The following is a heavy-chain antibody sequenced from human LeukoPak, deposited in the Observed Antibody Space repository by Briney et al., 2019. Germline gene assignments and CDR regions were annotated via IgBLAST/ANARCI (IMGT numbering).Heavy chain of an antibody. Sequence: GGSLRLSCAASGFTFISYGMSWVRQAPGKGLEWVSTISGSAYNTYYADSVKGRFTISRDNSANTLYLQMNSLRAEDTALYYCAKHSGSYFIYYVDSWGQGTLVTVSS. CDR3: AKHSGSYFIYYVDS. J-gene: IGHJ4*02. V-gene: IGHV3-23*01. CDR1: GFTFISYG. D-gene: IGHD1-26*01. CDR2: ISGSAYNT.